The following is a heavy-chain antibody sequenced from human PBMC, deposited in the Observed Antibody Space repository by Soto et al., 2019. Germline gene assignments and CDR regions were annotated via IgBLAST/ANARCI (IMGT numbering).Heavy chain of an antibody. D-gene: IGHD3-16*01. V-gene: IGHV1-18*04. CDR1: GYTFLNYG. CDR2: ISPYDGKT. J-gene: IGHJ4*02. CDR3: ARDRGRFLSYGGSATPSDY. Sequence: ASVKVSCKASGYTFLNYGITWVRQAPGQGLEWMGWISPYDGKTNYARKFQGRATMSTDTSTAPAYMELRSLKSDDTAIYYCARDRGRFLSYGGSATPSDYWGQGTLVTVSS.